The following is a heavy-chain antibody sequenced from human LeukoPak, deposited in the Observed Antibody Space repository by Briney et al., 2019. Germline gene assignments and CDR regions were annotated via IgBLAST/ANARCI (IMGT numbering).Heavy chain of an antibody. CDR3: ARPPGGTVAGIDY. CDR2: VSSSGTTM. J-gene: IGHJ4*02. Sequence: GGSLRLSCAASGFTFNTYEMSWVRQAPGKGLEWVSCVSSSGTTMYHADSVKGRFTISRDNAKNSLYLQMNSLRAEDAAVYYCARPPGGTVAGIDYWGQGTLVTVSS. CDR1: GFTFNTYE. D-gene: IGHD6-19*01. V-gene: IGHV3-48*03.